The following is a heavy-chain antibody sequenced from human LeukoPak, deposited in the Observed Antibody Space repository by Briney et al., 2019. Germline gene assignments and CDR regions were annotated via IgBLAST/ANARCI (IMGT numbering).Heavy chain of an antibody. V-gene: IGHV4-31*03. CDR2: IYYSGST. Sequence: SQTLSLTCTVSGGSISSGGYYWSWIRQHPGKGLEWIGYIYYSGSTNYNPSLKSRVTISVDTSKNQFSLKLSSVTAADTAVYYCARESAYYDFWSGYYYYYGMDVWGQGTTVTVSS. CDR1: GGSISSGGYY. CDR3: ARESAYYDFWSGYYYYYGMDV. D-gene: IGHD3-3*01. J-gene: IGHJ6*02.